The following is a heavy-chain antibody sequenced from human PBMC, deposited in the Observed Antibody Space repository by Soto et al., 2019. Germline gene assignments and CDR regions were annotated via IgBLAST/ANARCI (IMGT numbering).Heavy chain of an antibody. J-gene: IGHJ5*02. V-gene: IGHV4-59*01. CDR3: ARDPGWFDP. CDR1: GGSISSYY. CDR2: IYYSGST. Sequence: SETLSLTCTVSGGSISSYYWSWIRHPPGKGLEWIGYIYYSGSTNYNPSLKSRVTISVDTSKNQFSLKLSSVTAADTAVYYCARDPGWFDPWGQGTLVTVSS.